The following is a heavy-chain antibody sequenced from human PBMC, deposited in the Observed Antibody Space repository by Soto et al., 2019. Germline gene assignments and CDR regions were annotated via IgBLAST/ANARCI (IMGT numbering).Heavy chain of an antibody. Sequence: SEPLSLTCTVSCGFVNSDTHSWSWIRQTPGKRLEWIGFIYSGGSTKNPSLRSRVTMSADTSKNQFSLQLRSVIVADTAVYHCARFVRSCSATTCSTRADVWGQGITVTVSS. J-gene: IGHJ6*02. CDR1: CGFVNSDTHS. D-gene: IGHD1-26*01. V-gene: IGHV4-61*01. CDR2: IYSGGST. CDR3: ARFVRSCSATTCSTRADV.